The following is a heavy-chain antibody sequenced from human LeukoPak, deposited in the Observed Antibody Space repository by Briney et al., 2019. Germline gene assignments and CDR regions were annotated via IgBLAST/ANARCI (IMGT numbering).Heavy chain of an antibody. D-gene: IGHD1-20*01. J-gene: IGHJ5*02. V-gene: IGHV4-39*01. Sequence: SETLSLTCTVSGGSISSSSYYWGWIRQPPGKGLEWIGSIYYSGSAYYNPSLKSRVTISVDTSKNQFSLKLSSVTAADTAVYYCARQVTGSFRRFDPWGQGTPVTVSS. CDR3: ARQVTGSFRRFDP. CDR1: GGSISSSSYY. CDR2: IYYSGSA.